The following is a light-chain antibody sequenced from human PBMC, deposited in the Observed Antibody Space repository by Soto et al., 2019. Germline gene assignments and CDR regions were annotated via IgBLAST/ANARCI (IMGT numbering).Light chain of an antibody. J-gene: IGKJ4*01. CDR2: DAS. CDR1: QSVSNY. V-gene: IGKV3-11*01. CDR3: QQRTNGLT. Sequence: EIVLTQSPATLSLSPGERATLSCRASQSVSNYLAWYQQKPGQAPRLLIYDASNRATGIPARFSGSGSGTDFTLTISRLEPEDFAVYYCQQRTNGLTFGGGTKVDIK.